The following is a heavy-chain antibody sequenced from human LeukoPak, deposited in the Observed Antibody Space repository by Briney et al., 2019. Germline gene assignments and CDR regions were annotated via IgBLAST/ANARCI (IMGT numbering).Heavy chain of an antibody. Sequence: SETLSLTCTVSGGSISSYYWSWIRQPPGKGLEWIGYISHSGSTNYNPTLKSRVTISVDTSKKQFSLRVNSVTAADTAVYYCARLATAGYLNYWGQGTLVAVSS. V-gene: IGHV4-59*08. CDR1: GGSISSYY. J-gene: IGHJ4*02. D-gene: IGHD6-19*01. CDR2: ISHSGST. CDR3: ARLATAGYLNY.